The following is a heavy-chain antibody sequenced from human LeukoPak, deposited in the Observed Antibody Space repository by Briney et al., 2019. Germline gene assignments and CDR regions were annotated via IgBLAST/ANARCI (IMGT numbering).Heavy chain of an antibody. J-gene: IGHJ6*03. Sequence: SETLSLTCAVYGGSFSGYYWSWIRQPPGKGLEWIGEINHSGSTNYNPSLKSRVTISVDTSKNQLSLKLSSVTAADTAVYYCAKYGSGSYSENYYMDVWGKGTTVTVPS. CDR2: INHSGST. V-gene: IGHV4-34*01. CDR3: AKYGSGSYSENYYMDV. D-gene: IGHD3-10*01. CDR1: GGSFSGYY.